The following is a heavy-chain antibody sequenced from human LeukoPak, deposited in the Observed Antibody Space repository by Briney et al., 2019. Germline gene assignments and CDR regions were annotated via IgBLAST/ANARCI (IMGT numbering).Heavy chain of an antibody. V-gene: IGHV3-9*01. D-gene: IGHD1-1*01. CDR3: AKDDHATTGPFDF. Sequence: PGRSLRLSCAASGFTFDDYAMHWVRQAPGKGLEWVSSISWNSGDTDYADSVKGRFTISRDNAKNALYLQMNSLRAEDTALYYCAKDDHATTGPFDFWGQGTGVTVSS. J-gene: IGHJ3*01. CDR1: GFTFDDYA. CDR2: ISWNSGDT.